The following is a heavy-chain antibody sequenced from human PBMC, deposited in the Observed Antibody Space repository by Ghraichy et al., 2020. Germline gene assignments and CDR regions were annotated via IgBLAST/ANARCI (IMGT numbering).Heavy chain of an antibody. D-gene: IGHD5-12*01. CDR3: ARAEATCGYDA. CDR2: ISAYNGNT. Sequence: ASVKVSCKASGYTFTSYGISWVRQAPGQGLEWMGWISAYNGNTNYAQKLQGRVTMTTDTSTSTVYMELRSLRSDDTAVYYCARAEATCGYDAWGQGTLVTVSS. CDR1: GYTFTSYG. V-gene: IGHV1-18*04. J-gene: IGHJ5*02.